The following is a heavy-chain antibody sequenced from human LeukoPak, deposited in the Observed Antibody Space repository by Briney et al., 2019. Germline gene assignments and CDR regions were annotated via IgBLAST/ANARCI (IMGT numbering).Heavy chain of an antibody. Sequence: ASVKVSCKVSGYTLTELSMHWVRQAPGKGLEWMGGFDPEDGETIYAQKFQGRITMTEDTSTDTAYMELSSLRSEDTAVYYCATGGLAGYTAFDIWGQGTMVTVSS. V-gene: IGHV1-24*01. D-gene: IGHD3-9*01. CDR3: ATGGLAGYTAFDI. CDR2: FDPEDGET. J-gene: IGHJ3*02. CDR1: GYTLTELS.